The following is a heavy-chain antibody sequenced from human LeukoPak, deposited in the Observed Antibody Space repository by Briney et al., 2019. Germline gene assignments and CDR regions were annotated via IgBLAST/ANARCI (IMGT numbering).Heavy chain of an antibody. CDR3: ERLRRVYYPTRGGHNWFDP. Sequence: SETLSLTCAVYGGSFSGYYWSWVRQPPGKGLEWIGEINHSGSTNYNPSLKSRVTISVDTSKNQFSLKLSSVTAADTAVYYCERLRRVYYPTRGGHNWFDPLGQGTLVSDSS. V-gene: IGHV4-34*01. D-gene: IGHD3-22*01. CDR2: INHSGST. J-gene: IGHJ5*02. CDR1: GGSFSGYY.